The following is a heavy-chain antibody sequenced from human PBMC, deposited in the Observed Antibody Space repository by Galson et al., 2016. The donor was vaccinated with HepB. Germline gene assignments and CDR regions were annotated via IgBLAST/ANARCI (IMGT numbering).Heavy chain of an antibody. Sequence: TLSLTCSVSGESISRGDYYWSWIHQHPGKGLEWIGHIYYSGSTDYNPSLKSRVTISIDTSKNQFSLKLSSVTAADTAVYYCASVVINRGYYYIDVWGKGTTVTVSS. V-gene: IGHV4-31*03. CDR1: GESISRGDYY. CDR2: IYYSGST. D-gene: IGHD3-22*01. CDR3: ASVVINRGYYYIDV. J-gene: IGHJ6*03.